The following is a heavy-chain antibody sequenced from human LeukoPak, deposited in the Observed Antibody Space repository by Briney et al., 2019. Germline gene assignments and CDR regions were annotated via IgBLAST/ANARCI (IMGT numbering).Heavy chain of an antibody. CDR3: ARDRNPWYSSGWFSVHVVDI. Sequence: ASVNVSFKASVYTFSSYAISWVRQAPGQGLEWMGWISVCNGRTNYAQKFQDRVTVTTDTSTSTAYMELRSLRSDDTAAYYCARDRNPWYSSGWFSVHVVDIWGQGTMVTVSS. CDR2: ISVCNGRT. J-gene: IGHJ3*02. D-gene: IGHD6-19*01. V-gene: IGHV1-18*01. CDR1: VYTFSSYA.